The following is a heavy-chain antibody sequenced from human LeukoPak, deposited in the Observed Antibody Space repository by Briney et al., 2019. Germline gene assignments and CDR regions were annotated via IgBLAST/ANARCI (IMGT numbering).Heavy chain of an antibody. V-gene: IGHV4-39*07. CDR1: GGSISSSSYY. D-gene: IGHD2-15*01. CDR2: IYYSGST. J-gene: IGHJ3*02. Sequence: ASETLSLTCTVSGGSISSSSYYWGWIRQPPGKGLEWIGSIYYSGSTYYNPSLKSRVTISVDTSKNQFSLKLSSVTAADTAVYYCARWEIYCSGGSCYSGAFDIWGQGTMVTVSS. CDR3: ARWEIYCSGGSCYSGAFDI.